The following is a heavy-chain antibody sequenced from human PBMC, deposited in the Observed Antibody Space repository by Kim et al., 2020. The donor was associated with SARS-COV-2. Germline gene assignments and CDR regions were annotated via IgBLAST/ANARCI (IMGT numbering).Heavy chain of an antibody. J-gene: IGHJ4*02. V-gene: IGHV4-31*03. CDR2: IYYSGST. CDR3: ARDAPGPHYYDSSGYYYFDY. Sequence: SETLSLTCTVSGGSISSGGYYWSWIRQHPGKGLEWIGYIYYSGSTYYNPSLKSRVTISVDTSKNQFSLKLSSVTAADTAVYYCARDAPGPHYYDSSGYYYFDYWGQGTLVTVSS. CDR1: GGSISSGGYY. D-gene: IGHD3-22*01.